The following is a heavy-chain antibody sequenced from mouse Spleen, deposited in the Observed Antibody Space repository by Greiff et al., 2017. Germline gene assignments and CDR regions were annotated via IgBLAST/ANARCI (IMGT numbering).Heavy chain of an antibody. J-gene: IGHJ4*01. D-gene: IGHD1-1*01. CDR3: ARVKTTVVAYYYAMDY. CDR1: GYTFTSYW. Sequence: QVLLQQPGAELVRPGTSVKLSCKASGYTFTSYWMHWVKQRPGQGLEWIGVIDPSDSYTNYNQKFKGKATLTVDSSSSPAYMQLSSLTSEDSAVYYCARVKTTVVAYYYAMDYWGQGTSVTVPS. CDR2: IDPSDSYT. V-gene: IGHV1-59*01.